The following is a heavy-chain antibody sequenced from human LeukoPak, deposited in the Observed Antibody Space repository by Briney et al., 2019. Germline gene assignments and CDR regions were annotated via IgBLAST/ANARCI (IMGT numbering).Heavy chain of an antibody. D-gene: IGHD6-19*01. CDR3: ATVLSDSRGWYHFDN. J-gene: IGHJ4*02. CDR1: GFSVSRKY. CDR2: IYSGDTT. Sequence: GGPLRLSCAASGFSVSRKYMSWVRQTPGKGLEWVSLIYSGDTTYYADSVKGRFTISRDNSKNTLYLQMNSLRAEDTAVYYCATVLSDSRGWYHFDNWGQGTLVTVSS. V-gene: IGHV3-53*01.